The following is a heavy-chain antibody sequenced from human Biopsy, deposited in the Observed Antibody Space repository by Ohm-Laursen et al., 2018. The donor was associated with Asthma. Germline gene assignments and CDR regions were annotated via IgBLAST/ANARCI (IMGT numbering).Heavy chain of an antibody. CDR3: ARTYYDFLTGQVNDAFDI. D-gene: IGHD3-9*01. J-gene: IGHJ3*02. CDR2: INAGNGNT. V-gene: IGHV1-3*01. Sequence: ASVKVSCKASGYTFISYAIHRVRQAPGQRLEWMGWINAGNGNTKYSQKFQGRVTITRDTSASTAYMELSSLRSEDTAVYYCARTYYDFLTGQVNDAFDIWGQGTMVTVSS. CDR1: GYTFISYA.